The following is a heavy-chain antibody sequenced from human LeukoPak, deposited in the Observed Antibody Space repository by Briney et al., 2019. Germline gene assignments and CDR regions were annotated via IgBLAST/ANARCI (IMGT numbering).Heavy chain of an antibody. V-gene: IGHV1-18*01. Sequence: ASVKVSCKASGYTFTSYGISWVRQAPGQGLEWMGWISACNGNTNYAQKLQGRVTMTTDTSTSTAYMELRSLRSDDTAVYYCARNVVVVAATPYHYYYYMDVWGKGTTVTVSS. J-gene: IGHJ6*03. D-gene: IGHD2-15*01. CDR3: ARNVVVVAATPYHYYYYMDV. CDR2: ISACNGNT. CDR1: GYTFTSYG.